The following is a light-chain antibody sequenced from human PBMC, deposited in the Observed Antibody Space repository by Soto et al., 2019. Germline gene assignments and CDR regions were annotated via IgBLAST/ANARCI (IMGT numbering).Light chain of an antibody. CDR1: QSISSY. CDR3: QQSYSIPVT. Sequence: DIQMTQSPSSLSTSVGDRVTITCRASQSISSYLNWYQQKPGKAPKLLIHAAPSLESGVPSRFSGSGSGADFTLTISSLQPEDSATYYCQQSYSIPVTFGQGTKVDIK. J-gene: IGKJ2*01. V-gene: IGKV1-39*01. CDR2: AAP.